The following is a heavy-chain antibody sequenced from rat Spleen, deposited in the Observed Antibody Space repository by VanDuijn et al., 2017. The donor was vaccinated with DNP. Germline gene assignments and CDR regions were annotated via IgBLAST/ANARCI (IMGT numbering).Heavy chain of an antibody. Sequence: QVQLKESGPGLVQPSQTLSLTCTVSGFSLTSYGVSWVRQPPGKGLEWIAAISSGGTTYYNSVLKSRMSISRDTSNSQVFLKMNSLQTEETAIYFCARYGGYGGDWLGYWGQGTLVTVSS. J-gene: IGHJ3*01. CDR3: ARYGGYGGDWLGY. CDR2: ISSGGTT. CDR1: GFSLTSYG. V-gene: IGHV2S12*01. D-gene: IGHD1-11*01.